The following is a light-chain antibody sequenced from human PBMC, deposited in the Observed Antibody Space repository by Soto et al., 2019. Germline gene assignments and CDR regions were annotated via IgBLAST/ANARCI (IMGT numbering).Light chain of an antibody. V-gene: IGLV2-23*03. J-gene: IGLJ2*01. CDR2: EGS. Sequence: QSVLTQPASVSGSPGQSITISCTGTSSDVGSYNLVSWYQQHPGKAPKLMIYEGSKRPSGVSNRFSGSKSGNTASLTIYGLQAEDEDDYYCCSYAGSSTFVVFGGGTKLTVL. CDR1: SSDVGSYNL. CDR3: CSYAGSSTFVV.